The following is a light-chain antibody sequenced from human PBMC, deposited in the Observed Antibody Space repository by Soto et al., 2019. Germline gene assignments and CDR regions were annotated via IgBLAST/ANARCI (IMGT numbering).Light chain of an antibody. CDR2: KAS. CDR1: QSINSW. CDR3: QQYNTWWT. J-gene: IGKJ1*01. Sequence: DIQLTQSPSTQSASVGDRVTITCRASQSINSWLAWYQQMPGKAPKLLIYKASSLDTGVPSRFSGTGSGTEFTLTISSLQPDDFATYYCQQYNTWWTFGQGTKVDIK. V-gene: IGKV1-5*03.